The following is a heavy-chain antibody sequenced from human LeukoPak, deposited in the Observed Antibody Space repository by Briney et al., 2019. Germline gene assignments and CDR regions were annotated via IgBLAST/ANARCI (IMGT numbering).Heavy chain of an antibody. J-gene: IGHJ4*02. CDR1: GFTFSAYA. D-gene: IGHD1-1*01. CDR3: VKITSVTGGDC. Sequence: GGSLRLSCSASGFTFSAYAMYWVRQAPGKGLEYVSGISNSGGSSFYADSVKGRFTISRDNSKNTLYLQMSSLRAEDTAVYYCVKITSVTGGDCWGQGTRLTVSS. CDR2: ISNSGGSS. V-gene: IGHV3-64D*09.